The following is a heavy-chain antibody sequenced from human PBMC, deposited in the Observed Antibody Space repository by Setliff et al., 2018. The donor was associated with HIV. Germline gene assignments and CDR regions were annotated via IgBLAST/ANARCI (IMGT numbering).Heavy chain of an antibody. V-gene: IGHV1-8*03. CDR2: MNPNTGNK. CDR1: GYTFTSYD. CDR3: ARGYLISGTQKSYYMDV. D-gene: IGHD1-26*01. J-gene: IGHJ6*03. Sequence: ASVKVSCKASGYTFTSYDSNWVRQATRQGLEWMGWMNPNTGNKGYAQKFQGRVSITRSTSINTAYMELSTLRSEDTAVYYSARGYLISGTQKSYYMDVWGKGTTVTVSS.